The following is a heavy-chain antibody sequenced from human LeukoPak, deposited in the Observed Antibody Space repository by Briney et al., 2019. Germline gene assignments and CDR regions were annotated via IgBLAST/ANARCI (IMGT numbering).Heavy chain of an antibody. D-gene: IGHD2-2*01. CDR2: IIHIFGTA. CDR3: ARGGDIVVVPAAERGWFDP. CDR1: GGTFSSYA. Sequence: SAKVSCKASGGTFSSYAISWVRQAPGQGLEWMGGIIHIFGTANYAQKFQGRVTITADESTSTAYMELSSLRSEDTAVYYCARGGDIVVVPAAERGWFDPWGQGTLVTVSS. V-gene: IGHV1-69*13. J-gene: IGHJ5*02.